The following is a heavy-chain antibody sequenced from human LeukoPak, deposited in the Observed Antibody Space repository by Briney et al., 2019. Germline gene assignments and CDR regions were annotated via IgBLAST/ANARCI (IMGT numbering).Heavy chain of an antibody. CDR1: GGSFSGYY. CDR3: ARNITIFEVVKS. Sequence: SETLSLTCAVYGGSFSGYYWSWIRQPPGKGLEWVGEINHSGSTNYNPSLKSRVTISLDTSKNQFSLKLSSVTAADTAVYYCARNITIFEVVKSRGQGTLVTVSS. CDR2: INHSGST. V-gene: IGHV4-34*01. D-gene: IGHD3-3*01. J-gene: IGHJ4*02.